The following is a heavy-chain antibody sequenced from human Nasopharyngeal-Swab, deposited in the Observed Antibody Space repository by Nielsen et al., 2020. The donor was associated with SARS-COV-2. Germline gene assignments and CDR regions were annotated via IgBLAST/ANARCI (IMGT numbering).Heavy chain of an antibody. D-gene: IGHD6-6*01. V-gene: IGHV4-61*01. J-gene: IGHJ4*02. CDR3: ARDHKGSSPYFDY. Sequence: SETLSPTCTVSGGSVSSGSYYWSWIRQPPGKGLEWIGYIYYSGSTNYNPSLKSRVTISVDTSKNQFSLKLSSVTAADTAVYYCARDHKGSSPYFDYWGQGTLVTVSS. CDR2: IYYSGST. CDR1: GGSVSSGSYY.